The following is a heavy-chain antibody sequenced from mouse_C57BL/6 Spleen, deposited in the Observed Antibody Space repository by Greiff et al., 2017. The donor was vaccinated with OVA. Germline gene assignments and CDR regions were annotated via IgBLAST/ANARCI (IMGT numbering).Heavy chain of an antibody. CDR1: GYTFTSYW. CDR2: IYPGNSDT. V-gene: IGHV1-5*01. Sequence: VQLQQSGTVLARPGASVKMSCKTSGYTFTSYWMHWVKQRPGQGLEWIGAIYPGNSDTSYNQKFKGKAKLTAVTSASTAYMELSSLTNEDSAVYYCTRGVLTGTWYCDVWGTGTTVTVSS. D-gene: IGHD4-1*01. J-gene: IGHJ1*03. CDR3: TRGVLTGTWYCDV.